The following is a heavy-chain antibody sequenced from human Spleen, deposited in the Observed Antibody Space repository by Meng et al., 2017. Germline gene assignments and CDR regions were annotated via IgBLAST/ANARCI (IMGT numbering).Heavy chain of an antibody. Sequence: RVQVSGPGLVMPSATLSPACSVSGGSVNSGSYSWSWIRQPPGKGLECIGNIYYRGSINYNASLKSRVTMSIDASKNQFSLMLSSVTAADTAVYYCARGQYYWGQGTLVTVSS. CDR2: IYYRGSI. J-gene: IGHJ4*02. V-gene: IGHV4-61*01. CDR1: GGSVNSGSYS. CDR3: ARGQYY.